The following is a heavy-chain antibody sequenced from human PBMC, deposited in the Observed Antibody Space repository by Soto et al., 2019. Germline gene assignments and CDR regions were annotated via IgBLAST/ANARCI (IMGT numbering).Heavy chain of an antibody. CDR3: GRDTSGLDY. Sequence: QVQLVQSGAEVKKPEASVKVSCQASGYTFASHNIHWVRQAPGQGLEWMGVINPNGGNTRYAQRFQDTLTLTTDTPTNTVYLDLSSLSSDDTAVYYCGRDTSGLDYWGQGTLVTVSS. J-gene: IGHJ4*02. CDR1: GYTFASHN. V-gene: IGHV1-46*01. CDR2: INPNGGNT.